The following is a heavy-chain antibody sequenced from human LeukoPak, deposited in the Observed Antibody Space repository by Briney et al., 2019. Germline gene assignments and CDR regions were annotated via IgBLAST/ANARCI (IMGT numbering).Heavy chain of an antibody. V-gene: IGHV4-39*01. CDR3: ASLYYYDSSGYY. CDR2: IYYSGST. CDR1: GGSISSSSYY. Sequence: SETLSLTCTVSGGSISSSSYYWGWIRQPPGKGLEWIGSIYYSGSTYYNPSLKSRVTISVDTSKNQFSLKLSSVTAADTAVYYCASLYYYDSSGYYWGQGTLVTVSS. J-gene: IGHJ4*02. D-gene: IGHD3-22*01.